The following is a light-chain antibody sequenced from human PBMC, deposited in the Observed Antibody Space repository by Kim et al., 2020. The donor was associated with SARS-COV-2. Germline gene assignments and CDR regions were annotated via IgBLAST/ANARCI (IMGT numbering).Light chain of an antibody. V-gene: IGLV3-1*01. CDR1: KLGDKY. Sequence: SYELTQPPSVSVSPGQTASITCSGDKLGDKYSCWYQQKSGQSPVLIIYQDNKRPSGIPERFSGSNSGNTATLTISGTQAMDEADYYCQAWDSNTDWAFGGGTQLTVL. CDR2: QDN. J-gene: IGLJ3*02. CDR3: QAWDSNTDWA.